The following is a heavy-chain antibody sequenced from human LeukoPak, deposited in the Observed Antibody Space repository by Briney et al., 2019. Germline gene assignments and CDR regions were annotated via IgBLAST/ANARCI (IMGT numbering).Heavy chain of an antibody. CDR3: ARGPRYSSSWYTRVSYYYYMDV. D-gene: IGHD6-13*01. V-gene: IGHV1-8*03. CDR1: GYTFTSYD. J-gene: IGHJ6*03. CDR2: MNPNSGNT. Sequence: ASVKVSCKASGYTFTSYDINWVRQATGQGLEWMGWMNPNSGNTGYAQKFQGRVTITRNTSISTAYMELSSLRSEDTAVYYCARGPRYSSSWYTRVSYYYYMDVWGKGTTVTVSS.